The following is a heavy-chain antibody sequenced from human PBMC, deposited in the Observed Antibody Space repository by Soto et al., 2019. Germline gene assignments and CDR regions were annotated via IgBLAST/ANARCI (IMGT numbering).Heavy chain of an antibody. V-gene: IGHV3-48*01. J-gene: IGHJ6*03. D-gene: IGHD3-3*01. CDR2: ISSSSSTI. CDR1: GFTFSSYS. CDR3: ARGLGVVTHMDV. Sequence: GGSLRLSCAASGFTFSSYSLNWVRQAPGKGLEWVSYISSSSSTIYYADSVKGRFTISRDNAKNSLYLQMNSLRAEDTAVYYCARGLGVVTHMDVWGKGTTVTVSS.